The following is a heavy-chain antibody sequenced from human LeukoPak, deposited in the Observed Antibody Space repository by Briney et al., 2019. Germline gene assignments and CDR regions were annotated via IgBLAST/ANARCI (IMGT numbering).Heavy chain of an antibody. D-gene: IGHD3-22*01. CDR2: ISYDGSTK. Sequence: GRSLRLSCAASGFTFSRIGMHWVRQAPGKGLEWVALISYDGSTKYYLDSVKGRFTISRDNSKNTVYLQMNSLRAEDTAVYYCARDRSYDSSGYPFDFWGQGTLVTVSS. CDR3: ARDRSYDSSGYPFDF. CDR1: GFTFSRIG. J-gene: IGHJ4*02. V-gene: IGHV3-30*03.